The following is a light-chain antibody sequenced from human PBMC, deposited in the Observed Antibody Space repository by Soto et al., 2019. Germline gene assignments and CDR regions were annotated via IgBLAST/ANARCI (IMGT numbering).Light chain of an antibody. CDR1: SGHSSYA. CDR3: QTWGTGIPYV. J-gene: IGLJ1*01. CDR2: LNSDGSH. Sequence: QSVLTQSPSASASLGASVKLTCTLSSGHSSYAIAWHQQRPEKGPRYLMKLNSDGSHNKGDGIPDRFSGSSSGAERYLTISSLQSEDEADYYCQTWGTGIPYVFGTGTKLTV. V-gene: IGLV4-69*01.